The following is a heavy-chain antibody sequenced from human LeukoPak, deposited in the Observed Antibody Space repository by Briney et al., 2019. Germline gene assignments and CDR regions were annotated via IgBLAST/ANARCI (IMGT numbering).Heavy chain of an antibody. CDR1: GGTFSSYA. Sequence: EASVKVSCKASGGTFSSYAISWARQAPGQGLEWMGRIIPILGIANYAQKFQGRVTITADESTSTAYMELSSLRSEDTAVYYCARVGAGITGTTLDYWGQGTLVTVSS. CDR3: ARVGAGITGTTLDY. V-gene: IGHV1-69*04. D-gene: IGHD1-20*01. J-gene: IGHJ4*02. CDR2: IIPILGIA.